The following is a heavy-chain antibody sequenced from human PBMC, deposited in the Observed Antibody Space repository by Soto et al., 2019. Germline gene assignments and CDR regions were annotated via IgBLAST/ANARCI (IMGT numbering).Heavy chain of an antibody. CDR3: AIIGSGDYSDFDY. CDR2: IRPNDGHT. J-gene: IGHJ4*02. CDR1: GYTVTSYG. D-gene: IGHD4-4*01. V-gene: IGHV1-18*01. Sequence: VKFSCKGLGYTVTSYGISWVRQAPGQGLEWMGWIRPNDGHTNYAQKFQDRVTMTRDTSTTTVYMDLRSLGSDDTAVYYCAIIGSGDYSDFDYWGQGTLVTVSS.